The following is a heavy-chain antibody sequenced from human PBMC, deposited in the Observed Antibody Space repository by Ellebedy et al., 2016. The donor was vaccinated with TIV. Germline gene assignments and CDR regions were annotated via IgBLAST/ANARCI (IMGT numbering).Heavy chain of an antibody. CDR2: IYTSGST. CDR1: GGSISSYY. D-gene: IGHD6-19*01. Sequence: MPGGSLRLSCTVSGGSISSYYWSWIRQPAGKGLEWIGRIYTSGSTNYNPSLQSRVTMSVDTSKNQFSLKLSSVTAADTAVYYCVGGYGSGWTDYWGQGTLVTVSS. J-gene: IGHJ4*02. V-gene: IGHV4-4*07. CDR3: VGGYGSGWTDY.